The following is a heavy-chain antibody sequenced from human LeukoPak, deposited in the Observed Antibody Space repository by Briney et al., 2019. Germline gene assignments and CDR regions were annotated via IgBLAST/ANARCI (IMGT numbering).Heavy chain of an antibody. CDR1: GFTFGGYA. V-gene: IGHV3-23*01. CDR2: ISGGSEDS. CDR3: GRTIAQYSNRWLSYFYGLDV. J-gene: IGHJ6*02. Sequence: GGSLRLSCTASGFTFGGYAMTWVRQAPGKGLEWVSSISGGSEDSYYADSVKGRFTISRDNSRSTLYLQMNSLRADDTAVYYCGRTIAQYSNRWLSYFYGLDVWGQGTTVTVSS. D-gene: IGHD5-24*01.